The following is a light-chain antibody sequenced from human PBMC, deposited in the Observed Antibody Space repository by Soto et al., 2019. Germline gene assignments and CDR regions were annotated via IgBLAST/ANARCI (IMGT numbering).Light chain of an antibody. CDR2: EVT. J-gene: IGLJ1*01. CDR1: VSDVGGYNY. V-gene: IGLV2-8*01. Sequence: QSALTQPPSASGSPGQSVTISCTGTVSDVGGYNYVSWYQQHPGKAPKLMIYEVTKRPSGVPDRFSGFKSGNTASLTVSGLLAEDEADYYCASYAGSNKVFGTGTKLTVL. CDR3: ASYAGSNKV.